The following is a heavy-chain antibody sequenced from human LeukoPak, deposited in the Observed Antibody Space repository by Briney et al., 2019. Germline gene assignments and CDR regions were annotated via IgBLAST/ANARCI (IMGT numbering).Heavy chain of an antibody. J-gene: IGHJ4*02. CDR2: IWNDGSSR. CDR1: QFSFSHFG. V-gene: IGHV3-33*06. D-gene: IGHD4-11*01. CDR3: AKDAQRGFDYSNSLEY. Sequence: GKSLTLSCVASQFSFSHFGMHWVRQAPGKRLEWVAVIWNDGSSRYYADSVKGRFTISRDNFQNTLYLQMNSLRADDTAVYYCAKDAQRGFDYSNSLEYWGQGTLVTVSS.